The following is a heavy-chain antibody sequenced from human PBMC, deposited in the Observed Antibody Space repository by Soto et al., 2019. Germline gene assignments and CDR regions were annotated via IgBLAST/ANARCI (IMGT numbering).Heavy chain of an antibody. CDR3: SKEYSRSALFDY. J-gene: IGHJ4*02. CDR1: GFSFSSYA. D-gene: IGHD6-6*01. CDR2: VSSDGGNK. Sequence: QVQLVESGGGVVQPGRSLRLSCAASGFSFSSYAMHWVRQAPGKGLEWVAVVSSDGGNKYYADSVKGRFTISRDNSKNTLYLHMNSLRAEDKAVDYCSKEYSRSALFDYWGQGTLVTVSS. V-gene: IGHV3-30-3*01.